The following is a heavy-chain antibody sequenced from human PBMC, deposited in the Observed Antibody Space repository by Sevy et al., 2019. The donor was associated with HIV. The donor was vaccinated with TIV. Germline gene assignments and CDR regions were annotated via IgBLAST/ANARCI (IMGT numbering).Heavy chain of an antibody. J-gene: IGHJ4*02. CDR2: TPPTGIST. CDR3: ARGWPIHM. CDR1: GFTFDNHA. Sequence: GGSLRLSCAASGFTFDNHAMMWFRQPPGKGLEWVSTTPPTGISTLYANSVRGRFIISRDNSKSTLYLEMNSLRVEDTALYYCARGWPIHMWGRGTLVTVSS. D-gene: IGHD2-21*01. V-gene: IGHV3-23*01.